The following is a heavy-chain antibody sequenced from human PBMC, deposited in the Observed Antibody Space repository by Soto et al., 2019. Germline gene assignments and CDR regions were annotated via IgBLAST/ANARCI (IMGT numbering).Heavy chain of an antibody. J-gene: IGHJ3*02. CDR1: GFSLSTSGMR. V-gene: IGHV2-70*04. CDR3: ARSPSSWIPFDI. D-gene: IGHD5-18*01. Sequence: GSGPTLVNPTQTLTLTCTFSGFSLSTSGMRVSWIRQPPGKALEWLARIDWDDDKFYSTSLKTRLTISKDTSKNQVVLTMTNMDPVDTATYYCARSPSSWIPFDIWGQGTMVTVSS. CDR2: IDWDDDK.